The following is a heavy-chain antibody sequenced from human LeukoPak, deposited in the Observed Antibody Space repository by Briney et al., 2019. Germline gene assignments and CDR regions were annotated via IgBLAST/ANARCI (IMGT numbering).Heavy chain of an antibody. D-gene: IGHD1-26*01. CDR1: GFTFDDYG. J-gene: IGHJ6*03. V-gene: IGHV3-20*04. Sequence: GGSLRLSCAASGFTFDDYGMSWVRQAPGKGLEWVSGINWNGGSTGYVDSVKGRFTISRDNAKNSLYLQMNSLRAEDTAVYYCARDPYSGGYGDYYYYYMDLWGQGTTVTISS. CDR2: INWNGGST. CDR3: ARDPYSGGYGDYYYYYMDL.